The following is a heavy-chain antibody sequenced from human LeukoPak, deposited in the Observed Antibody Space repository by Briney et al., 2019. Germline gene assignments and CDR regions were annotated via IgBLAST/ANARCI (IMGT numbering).Heavy chain of an antibody. V-gene: IGHV3-30*03. CDR3: ARAPRRCGGGSCYSSTFDY. Sequence: GGSLRLSCEASGFTFSSYGMHWVRQAPGKGLEGGAVISYDGNTKHYADSVKGRFTISRDNSKNTLYLEMNSLRAEDTAVYYCARAPRRCGGGSCYSSTFDYWGQGTLVTVSS. J-gene: IGHJ4*02. CDR2: ISYDGNTK. CDR1: GFTFSSYG. D-gene: IGHD2-15*01.